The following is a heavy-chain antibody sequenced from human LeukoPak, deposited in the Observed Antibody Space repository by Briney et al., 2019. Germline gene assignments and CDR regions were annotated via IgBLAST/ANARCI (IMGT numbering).Heavy chain of an antibody. CDR1: GGTFSSYA. J-gene: IGHJ4*02. V-gene: IGHV1-69*05. CDR2: IIPIFGTA. Sequence: ASVTVSCKASGGTFSSYAISWVRQAPGQGLEWMGGIIPIFGTANYAQKFQGRVTITTDESTSTAYMELSSLRSEDTAVYYCASITGTDPDYWGQGTLVTVSS. D-gene: IGHD1-20*01. CDR3: ASITGTDPDY.